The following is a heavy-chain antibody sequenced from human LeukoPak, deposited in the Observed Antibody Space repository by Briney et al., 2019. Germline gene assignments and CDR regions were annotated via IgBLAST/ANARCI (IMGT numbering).Heavy chain of an antibody. CDR3: ARGVRWYSSSSLGWFDP. J-gene: IGHJ5*02. CDR2: INHSGST. Sequence: PSETLSLTCAVYGGSFSGYYWSWIRQPPGKGLEWIGEINHSGSTNYNPSLKSRVTISVDTSKNQFSLKLSSVTAADTAVYYCARGVRWYSSSSLGWFDPWGQGTLATVSS. V-gene: IGHV4-34*01. D-gene: IGHD6-6*01. CDR1: GGSFSGYY.